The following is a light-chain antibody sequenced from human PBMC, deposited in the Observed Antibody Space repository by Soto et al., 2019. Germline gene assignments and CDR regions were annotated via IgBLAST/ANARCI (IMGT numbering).Light chain of an antibody. Sequence: QSVLTQPASVSGSPGQSITLSCTRTSSGVENYNLVSWYQHRPGKAPKLMIYEGNQRPSGVSDRFSGSKSGNTASLTISGLRAEDEADYYCSTYAGAVVFGGGTQLTVL. CDR1: SSGVENYNL. CDR3: STYAGAVV. J-gene: IGLJ2*01. V-gene: IGLV2-23*01. CDR2: EGN.